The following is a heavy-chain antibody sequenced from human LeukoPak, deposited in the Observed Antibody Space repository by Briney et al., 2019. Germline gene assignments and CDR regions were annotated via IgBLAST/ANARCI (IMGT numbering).Heavy chain of an antibody. D-gene: IGHD4-17*01. V-gene: IGHV4-59*11. CDR2: VLYSGTA. CDR3: ARAPTVTNHYYSWFDP. Sequence: ASETLSLTCTVSGGSISSHYWSWIRQPPGKGLEWIGSVLYSGTAYYNPSLKSRVTISVDTSKNQFSLKLRSVTAADTAVYYCARAPTVTNHYYSWFDPWGQGTLVTVSS. J-gene: IGHJ5*02. CDR1: GGSISSHY.